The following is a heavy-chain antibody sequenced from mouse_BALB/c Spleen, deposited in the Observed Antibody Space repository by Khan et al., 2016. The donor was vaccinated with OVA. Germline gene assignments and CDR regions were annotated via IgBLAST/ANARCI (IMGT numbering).Heavy chain of an antibody. CDR3: ARRGVWLPFDY. D-gene: IGHD2-2*01. Sequence: EVQLQESGPDLVKPSQSLSLTCTVTGYSITSGYSWHWIRQFPGNKLEWMGYIHYSGNTNYNPSLKGRISITRDTSKNQFFLQLNSVTTEDKATYYCARRGVWLPFDYWGQGTTLTVSS. J-gene: IGHJ2*01. CDR1: GYSITSGYS. V-gene: IGHV3-1*02. CDR2: IHYSGNT.